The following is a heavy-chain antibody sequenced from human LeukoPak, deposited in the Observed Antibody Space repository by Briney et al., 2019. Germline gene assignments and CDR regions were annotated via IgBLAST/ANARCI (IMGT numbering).Heavy chain of an antibody. D-gene: IGHD1-26*01. CDR3: ARDGVGATGFDY. V-gene: IGHV1-69*13. CDR1: GGTFSSYA. J-gene: IGHJ4*02. CDR2: IIPIFGTA. Sequence: SVKVSCKASGGTFSSYAISWVRQAPGQGLEWMGGIIPIFGTANYAQKFQGRVTITADESTSTAYMELSSLRSEDTAVYYCARDGVGATGFDYWGQGTLVTVSS.